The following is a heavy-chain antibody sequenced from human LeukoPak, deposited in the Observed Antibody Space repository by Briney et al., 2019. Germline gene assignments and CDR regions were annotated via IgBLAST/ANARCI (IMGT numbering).Heavy chain of an antibody. CDR2: INPNSGGT. Sequence: GASVKVSCKASGYTFTGYYMHWVRQAPGQGLEWMGWINPNSGGTNYAQKFQGRVTMTRDTSISTAYMELSRLRSDDTAVYYCAGVNRGGYYDYVWGSYRYTLYFDYWGQGTLVTVSS. CDR3: AGVNRGGYYDYVWGSYRYTLYFDY. J-gene: IGHJ4*02. CDR1: GYTFTGYY. V-gene: IGHV1-2*02. D-gene: IGHD3-16*02.